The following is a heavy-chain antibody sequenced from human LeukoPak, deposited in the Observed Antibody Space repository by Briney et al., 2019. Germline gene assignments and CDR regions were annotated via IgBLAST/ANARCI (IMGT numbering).Heavy chain of an antibody. CDR1: GGSISSYY. CDR2: IYYSGST. J-gene: IGHJ6*03. Sequence: SETLSLTCTVSGGSISSYYWSWIRQPPGKGLEWIGYIYYSGSTNYNPSLKSRVTISVDTSKNQFSLKLSSVTAADTAVYYCARGSGDPSSWYYYYYMDVWGKGTTVTISS. V-gene: IGHV4-59*01. CDR3: ARGSGDPSSWYYYYYMDV. D-gene: IGHD4-17*01.